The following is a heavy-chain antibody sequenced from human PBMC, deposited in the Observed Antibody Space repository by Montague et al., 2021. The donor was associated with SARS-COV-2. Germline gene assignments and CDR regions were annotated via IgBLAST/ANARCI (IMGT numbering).Heavy chain of an antibody. V-gene: IGHV3-30*09. D-gene: IGHD3-16*01. J-gene: IGHJ4*02. CDR2: ISYDGSNK. CDR1: GFTFSDYA. Sequence: SLRLSCAASGFTFSDYAIYWVRQAPGKGLEWVALISYDGSNKYYADSVKGRFAISRDNSKNTLYLQMNSLRAEDTAVYFCARDRLEWGMITFGGNDYWGQGTLVTVSS. CDR3: ARDRLEWGMITFGGNDY.